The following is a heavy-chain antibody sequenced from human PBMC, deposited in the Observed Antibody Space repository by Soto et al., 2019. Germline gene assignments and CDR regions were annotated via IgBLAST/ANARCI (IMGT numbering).Heavy chain of an antibody. CDR2: INPNSGGT. CDR3: ASAAVTGTAGLDF. CDR1: GYTFSGFY. Sequence: ASVKVSCSASGYTFSGFYMHWVRQAPGQGLEWMGWINPNSGGTKSAEKFQGRVTMTRDTSISTAYMELSRLTSDDTAVYYCASAAVTGTAGLDFWGQGTQVTVSS. J-gene: IGHJ4*02. D-gene: IGHD6-19*01. V-gene: IGHV1-2*02.